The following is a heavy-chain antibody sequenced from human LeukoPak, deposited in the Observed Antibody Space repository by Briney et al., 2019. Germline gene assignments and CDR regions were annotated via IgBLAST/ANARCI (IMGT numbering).Heavy chain of an antibody. CDR1: GFTFSGLW. CDR3: ARSSYSSSSSV. V-gene: IGHV3-7*03. D-gene: IGHD6-6*01. CDR2: INSDGSEG. J-gene: IGHJ3*01. Sequence: GGSLRLSCAVSGFTFSGLWMSWSRQAPGKGLEWVASINSDGSEGYYADVVKGRFTISRDNAKNSLYLQINSLRAEDTAVYYCARSSYSSSSSVWGQGTMVTVSS.